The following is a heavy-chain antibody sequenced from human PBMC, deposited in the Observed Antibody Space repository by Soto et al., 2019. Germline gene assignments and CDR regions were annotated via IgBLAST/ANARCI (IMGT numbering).Heavy chain of an antibody. V-gene: IGHV3-30*18. CDR2: ISYDGSNK. CDR3: AKDGWFGESTYYYYYMDV. Sequence: QVQLVESGGGVVQPGRSLRLSCAASGFTFSSYGMHWVRQAPGKGLEWVAVISYDGSNKYYADSVKGRFTISRDNSENTLYLQMNSLRAEDTAVYYCAKDGWFGESTYYYYYMDVWGKGTTVTVSS. CDR1: GFTFSSYG. J-gene: IGHJ6*03. D-gene: IGHD3-10*01.